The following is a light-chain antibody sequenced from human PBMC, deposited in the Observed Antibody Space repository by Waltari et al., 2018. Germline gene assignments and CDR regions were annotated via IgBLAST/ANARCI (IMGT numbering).Light chain of an antibody. CDR2: IAS. V-gene: IGKV1-39*01. CDR1: QTVFYS. J-gene: IGKJ4*01. CDR3: QQSYTLPVT. Sequence: DIQMTQSPSSLSASVGEGVRITCRTSQTVFYSLNWYQHRPGKAPKLLIYIASNLQTGVPSRFSGSGYGRAFTLTISSLQPEDFATYYCQQSYTLPVTFGGGTKVDI.